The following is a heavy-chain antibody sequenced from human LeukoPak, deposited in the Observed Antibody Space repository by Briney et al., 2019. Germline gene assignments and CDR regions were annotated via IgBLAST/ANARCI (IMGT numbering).Heavy chain of an antibody. CDR1: GGSISSYY. J-gene: IGHJ3*02. CDR3: ARPMVRGVIDAFDI. CDR2: IYYSGST. D-gene: IGHD3-10*01. V-gene: IGHV4-59*01. Sequence: SETLSLTCTVSGGSISSYYLSWIRQPPGKGLEWIGYIYYSGSTNYNPSLKSRVTISVDTSKNQFSLKLSSVTAADTAVYYCARPMVRGVIDAFDIWGQGTMVTVSS.